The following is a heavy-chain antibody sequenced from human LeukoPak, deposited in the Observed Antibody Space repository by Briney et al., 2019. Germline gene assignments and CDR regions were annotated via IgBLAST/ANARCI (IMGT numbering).Heavy chain of an antibody. D-gene: IGHD2-2*01. J-gene: IGHJ4*02. V-gene: IGHV3-7*01. CDR2: IKQDGSEK. CDR1: GFTFSSYW. CDR3: ARGQYRYCSSTSCYGGYFDY. Sequence: PGGSLRLSCAASGFTFSSYWMSWARQAPGKGLEWVANIKQDGSEKYYVDSVKGRFTISRDDAKNSLYLQMNSLRAEDTAVYYCARGQYRYCSSTSCYGGYFDYWGQGTLVTVSS.